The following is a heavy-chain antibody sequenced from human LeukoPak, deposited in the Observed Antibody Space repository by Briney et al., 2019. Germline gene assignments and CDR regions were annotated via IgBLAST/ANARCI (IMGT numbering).Heavy chain of an antibody. Sequence: PGGSLRLSCAVSGFTFSDYYMSWIRQAPGKGLEWVPYIGTSDTTIYYADSVKGRFTIPRDNAKKSLYLQMNSLRAEDTAVYYCARDWRSSGTFDYWGQGTLVTVSS. V-gene: IGHV3-11*04. CDR3: ARDWRSSGTFDY. J-gene: IGHJ4*02. CDR2: IGTSDTTI. CDR1: GFTFSDYY. D-gene: IGHD6-6*01.